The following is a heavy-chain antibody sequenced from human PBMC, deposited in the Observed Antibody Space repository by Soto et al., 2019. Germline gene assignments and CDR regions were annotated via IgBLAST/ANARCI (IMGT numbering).Heavy chain of an antibody. D-gene: IGHD3-3*01. CDR1: GFTFSSYA. V-gene: IGHV3-23*01. Sequence: GGSLRLSCAASGFTFSSYAMSWVRQAPGKGLEWVSAISGSGGSTYYADSVKGRFTISRDNSKNTLYLQMNSLRAEDTAVYYCAKDRRIGDFWSGYYYGMDVWGQGTTVTVSS. J-gene: IGHJ6*02. CDR2: ISGSGGST. CDR3: AKDRRIGDFWSGYYYGMDV.